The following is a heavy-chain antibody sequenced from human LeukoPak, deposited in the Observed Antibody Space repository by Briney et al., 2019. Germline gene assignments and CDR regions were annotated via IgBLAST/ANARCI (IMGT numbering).Heavy chain of an antibody. D-gene: IGHD5-18*01. CDR2: ISYDGSNK. V-gene: IGHV3-30*18. Sequence: GGSLRLSCAASGFTFSSYGMHWVRQAPGKGLEWVAVISYDGSNKYYADSMKGRFTISRDNSKNTLYLQMNSLRAEDTAVYYCAKSTAMVQGINDYWGQGTLVTVSS. J-gene: IGHJ4*02. CDR3: AKSTAMVQGINDY. CDR1: GFTFSSYG.